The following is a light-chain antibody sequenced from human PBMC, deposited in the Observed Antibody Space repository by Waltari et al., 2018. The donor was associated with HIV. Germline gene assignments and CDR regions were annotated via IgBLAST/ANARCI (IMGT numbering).Light chain of an antibody. Sequence: EIVLTQSPATLSLSSGVRATLFCRASQSFSTYFDWYQQKPGQPPRLLIYDAFYRAAGIPARFSGSGSGTDFTLTISNLEPEDSAVYYCQQRSNWPPGSTFGQGTKLEI. J-gene: IGKJ2*01. CDR1: QSFSTY. V-gene: IGKV3-11*01. CDR3: QQRSNWPPGST. CDR2: DAF.